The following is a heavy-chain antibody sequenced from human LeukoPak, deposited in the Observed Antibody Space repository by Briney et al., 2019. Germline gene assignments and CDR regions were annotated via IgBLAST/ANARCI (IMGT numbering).Heavy chain of an antibody. CDR3: ATAAVEGSPFDY. V-gene: IGHV1-24*01. J-gene: IGHJ4*02. CDR2: FHPEDGET. Sequence: ASVKLSCKVSGYTLTELSMHWVRQAPGKGLEWMGGFHPEDGETIYAQKFQGRVTMTEDTSTDTAYMELSSLRSEDTAVYYCATAAVEGSPFDYWGQGTLVTVSS. D-gene: IGHD1-26*01. CDR1: GYTLTELS.